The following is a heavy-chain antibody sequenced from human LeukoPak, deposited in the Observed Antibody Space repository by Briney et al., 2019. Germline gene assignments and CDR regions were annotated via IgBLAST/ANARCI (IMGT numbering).Heavy chain of an antibody. J-gene: IGHJ3*02. V-gene: IGHV4-59*01. CDR3: AGDDDEEDAFDI. D-gene: IGHD3-16*01. CDR1: GGSISSYY. CDR2: LYYSGST. Sequence: SETLSLTCTVSGGSISSYYWSWIRQPPGKGLEWIGYLYYSGSTYYNPSLKSRVTISVDTSKNQFSLRLSSVTAADTAVYYCAGDDDEEDAFDIWGQGTMVTVSS.